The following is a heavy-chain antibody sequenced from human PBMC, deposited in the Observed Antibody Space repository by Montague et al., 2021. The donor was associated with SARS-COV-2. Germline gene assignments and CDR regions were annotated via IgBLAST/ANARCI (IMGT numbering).Heavy chain of an antibody. Sequence: CAISGDSVSINTATWNWIRQSPSRGLEWLVRTYYRSKWYHDYAISLKSRITINPDTSKNQFSLQLSSVAPEDTAIFYCARTTTRMLYPENAFDIWGQGTMVTVSS. V-gene: IGHV6-1*01. CDR2: TYYRSKWYH. CDR3: ARTTTRMLYPENAFDI. J-gene: IGHJ3*02. CDR1: GDSVSINTAT. D-gene: IGHD2-15*01.